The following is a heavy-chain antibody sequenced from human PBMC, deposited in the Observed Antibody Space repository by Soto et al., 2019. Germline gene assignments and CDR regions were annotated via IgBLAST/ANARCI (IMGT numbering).Heavy chain of an antibody. Sequence: QVQLQESGPGLVKPSGTLSLTCTVSGGSISSYYWSWIRQPPGKGLEWIGYIYYSGSTNYNPSLKSRVTISVDTSKNQFSLKLSSVTAADTAVYYCARHAGYSSSSLWFDPWGQGTLVTVSS. J-gene: IGHJ5*02. D-gene: IGHD6-6*01. V-gene: IGHV4-59*08. CDR2: IYYSGST. CDR3: ARHAGYSSSSLWFDP. CDR1: GGSISSYY.